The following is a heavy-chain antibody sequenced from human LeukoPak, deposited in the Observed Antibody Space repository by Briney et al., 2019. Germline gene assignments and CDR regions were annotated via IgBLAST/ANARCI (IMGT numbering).Heavy chain of an antibody. CDR3: ARDGDFWSGPIAFDI. J-gene: IGHJ3*02. D-gene: IGHD3-3*01. Sequence: SETLSLTRTVSGGSISSYYWSWIRQPPGKGLEWIGYIYYSGSTNYNPSLKSRVTISVDTSKNQFSLKLSSVTAADTAVYYCARDGDFWSGPIAFDIWGQGTMVTVSS. CDR1: GGSISSYY. V-gene: IGHV4-59*01. CDR2: IYYSGST.